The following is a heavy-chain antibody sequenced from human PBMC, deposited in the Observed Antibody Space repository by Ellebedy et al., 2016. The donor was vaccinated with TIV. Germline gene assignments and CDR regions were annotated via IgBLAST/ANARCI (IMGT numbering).Heavy chain of an antibody. CDR3: ARERVTGFFDY. Sequence: AASVKVSCKASGFTFRSYAMHWVRQAPGQGPEWMGRFNAANGDTKYSQKFQGRVTISSDTSASTAYMELSSLRSEDTAVYHCARERVTGFFDYWGQGTLVTVSS. V-gene: IGHV1-3*01. CDR1: GFTFRSYA. J-gene: IGHJ4*02. D-gene: IGHD1-14*01. CDR2: FNAANGDT.